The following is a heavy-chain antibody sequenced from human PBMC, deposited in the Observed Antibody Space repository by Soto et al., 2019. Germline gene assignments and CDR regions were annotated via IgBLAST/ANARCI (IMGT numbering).Heavy chain of an antibody. Sequence: SETLSLTCTVSGGSVSSGPYYWNWIRQPPGKGLEWTGHIFYSGDTKYNPSIKNRVTISVDTSKSQTSLRLSSVTAADTAVYYCAIYYCVVARTSYYYDLSGPGTLVTVSS. CDR1: GGSVSSGPYY. CDR3: AIYYCVVARTSYYYDL. J-gene: IGHJ2*01. CDR2: IFYSGDT. D-gene: IGHD3-10*02. V-gene: IGHV4-61*01.